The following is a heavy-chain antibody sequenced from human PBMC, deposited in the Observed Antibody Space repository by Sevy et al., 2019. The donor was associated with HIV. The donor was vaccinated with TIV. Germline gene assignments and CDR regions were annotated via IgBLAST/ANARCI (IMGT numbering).Heavy chain of an antibody. Sequence: GGSLRLSCAASGFTFSSYWMSWVRQAPGKGLEWVANIKKDGSEKYYVDSVKGRFTISRDNAKNSLYLQMNSLRAEDTAVYYCARDRVYYYGSGSYTYYFDYWGQGTLVTVSS. D-gene: IGHD3-10*01. V-gene: IGHV3-7*01. CDR1: GFTFSSYW. CDR2: IKKDGSEK. J-gene: IGHJ4*02. CDR3: ARDRVYYYGSGSYTYYFDY.